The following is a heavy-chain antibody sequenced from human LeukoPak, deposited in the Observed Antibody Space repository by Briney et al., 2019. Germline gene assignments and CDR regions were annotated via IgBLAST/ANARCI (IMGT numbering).Heavy chain of an antibody. V-gene: IGHV3-30*02. J-gene: IGHJ4*02. CDR2: IRSDGGNK. CDR3: AKDSFRVTLFTFRGPHYFDY. D-gene: IGHD3-16*01. CDR1: GFTFSSYG. Sequence: GGSLRLSCGASGFTFSSYGMHWVRQAPGKGLEWVAFIRSDGGNKYYADSVKGRFTISRDNSKNTLYSQMNSLRAEDTAVYYCAKDSFRVTLFTFRGPHYFDYWGQGTLVTVSS.